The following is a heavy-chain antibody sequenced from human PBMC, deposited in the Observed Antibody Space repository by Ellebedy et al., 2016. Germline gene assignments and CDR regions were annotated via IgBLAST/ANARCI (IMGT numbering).Heavy chain of an antibody. V-gene: IGHV3-23*01. CDR2: ISRSGDST. CDR1: GFTFSSYV. CDR3: AKDRDDDGDYVFDS. D-gene: IGHD4-17*01. Sequence: GGSLRLXXTASGFTFSSYVMSWVRQAPGKGLKWVSGISRSGDSTYYADSVKGRFTISRDNRKNTLYLQMSSLRAEDTAVYYCAKDRDDDGDYVFDSWGQGSLVTVPS. J-gene: IGHJ4*02.